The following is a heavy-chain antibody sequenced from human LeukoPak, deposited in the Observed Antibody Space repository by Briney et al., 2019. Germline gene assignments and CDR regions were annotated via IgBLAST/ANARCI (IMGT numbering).Heavy chain of an antibody. V-gene: IGHV1-46*01. D-gene: IGHD2/OR15-2a*01. CDR1: GYTYTSYY. CDR2: LNPSGGST. J-gene: IGHJ6*02. CDR3: ARVLTIPYGMEV. Sequence: ASVKVSCKASGYTYTSYYMHWVRQAPGQGLEWMGILNPSGGSTSYAQKFQGRVTMTRDTSTSTVYMELSSLRSEDTAVYYCARVLTIPYGMEVWGQGTTVTVSS.